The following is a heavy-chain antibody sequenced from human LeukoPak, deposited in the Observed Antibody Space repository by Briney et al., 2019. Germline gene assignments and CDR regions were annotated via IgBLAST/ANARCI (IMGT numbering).Heavy chain of an antibody. V-gene: IGHV3-21*01. CDR3: ARGPPFVY. Sequence: PGGSLRLSCAASGFTFSSYSMSWVRQAPGKGLEWVSSISSSSSYIYYADSVKGRFNISRDNAKNSLYLQMNSLIAEDKAVYYCARGPPFVYWGQGTLVTVSS. CDR1: GFTFSSYS. CDR2: ISSSSSYI. J-gene: IGHJ4*02.